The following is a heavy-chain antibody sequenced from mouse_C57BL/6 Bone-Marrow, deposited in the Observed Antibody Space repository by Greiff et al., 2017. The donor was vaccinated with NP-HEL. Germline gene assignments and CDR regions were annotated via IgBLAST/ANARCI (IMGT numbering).Heavy chain of an antibody. CDR2: IHPNSGST. CDR1: GYTFTSYW. J-gene: IGHJ4*01. V-gene: IGHV1-64*01. CDR3: ARRNWESYAMDY. Sequence: QVQLQQPGAELVKPGASVKLSCKASGYTFTSYWMHWVKQRPGQGLEWIGMIHPNSGSTNYNEKFKSKATLTVDKSSSTAYMQLSSLTSEDSAVYYCARRNWESYAMDYWGQGTSVTVSS. D-gene: IGHD4-1*01.